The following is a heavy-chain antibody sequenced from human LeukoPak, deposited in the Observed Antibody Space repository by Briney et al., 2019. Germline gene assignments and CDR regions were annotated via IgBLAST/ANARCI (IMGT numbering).Heavy chain of an antibody. CDR3: AKELLGNFDY. J-gene: IGHJ4*02. CDR2: ISGSGDYT. D-gene: IGHD7-27*01. V-gene: IGHV3-23*01. Sequence: PGGSLRLSCAASGFTFSNYAMSWVRQAPGKWLEWVSAISGSGDYTYYADSVKGRFTISRDNSKNTLHLQMNSLRAEDTALYYCAKELLGNFDYWGQGTLVTVSS. CDR1: GFTFSNYA.